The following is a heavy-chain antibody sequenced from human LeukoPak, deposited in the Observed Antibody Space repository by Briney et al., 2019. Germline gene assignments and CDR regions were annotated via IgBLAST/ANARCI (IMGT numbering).Heavy chain of an antibody. CDR1: GYTFTGYY. D-gene: IGHD1-26*01. CDR2: INPSGGST. V-gene: IGHV1-46*01. J-gene: IGHJ5*02. Sequence: ASVKVSCKASGYTFTGYYMHWVRQAPGQGLEWMGIINPSGGSTSYAQKFQGRVTMTRDMSTSTVYMELSSLRSEDTAVYYCARDGSGGWFDPWGQGTLVTVSS. CDR3: ARDGSGGWFDP.